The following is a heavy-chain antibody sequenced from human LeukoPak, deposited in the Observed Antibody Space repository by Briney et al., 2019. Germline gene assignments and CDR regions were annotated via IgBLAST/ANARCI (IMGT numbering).Heavy chain of an antibody. Sequence: SVEVSCKASGGTFSSYAISWVRQAPGQGLEWMGRIIPILGIANDAQKFPGRVTITADKSTSTAYMELSSLRSEDTGVYYCARDHRRIAVAVRHRNGMDVWGQGTTVTVSS. V-gene: IGHV1-69*04. D-gene: IGHD6-19*01. CDR2: IIPILGIA. J-gene: IGHJ6*02. CDR3: ARDHRRIAVAVRHRNGMDV. CDR1: GGTFSSYA.